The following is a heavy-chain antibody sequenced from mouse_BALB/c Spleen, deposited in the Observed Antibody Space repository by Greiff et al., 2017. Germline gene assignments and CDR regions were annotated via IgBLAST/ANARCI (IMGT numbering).Heavy chain of an antibody. CDR3: ARREGNNYGGIAD. CDR1: GFTFSSYA. V-gene: IGHV5-9-3*01. D-gene: IGHD2-12*01. Sequence: EVKLMESGGGLVKPGGSLKLSCAASGFTFSSYAMSWVRQTPEKRLEWVATISSGGSYTYYTDSVKGRFTISRDNAKNTLYLKMSSLRSEDTAMYYCARREGNNYGGIADWGEGTLVTVSA. CDR2: ISSGGSYT. J-gene: IGHJ3*01.